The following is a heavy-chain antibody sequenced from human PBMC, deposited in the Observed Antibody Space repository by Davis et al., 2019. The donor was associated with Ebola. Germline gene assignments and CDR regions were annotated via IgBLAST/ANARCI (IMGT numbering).Heavy chain of an antibody. V-gene: IGHV1-8*01. CDR2: MRSNSSNT. CDR1: GYTFTTYD. CDR3: ARGRYSSSSYLGN. J-gene: IGHJ4*02. Sequence: ASVKVSCKASGYTFTTYDTNRVRQATGRGLEWMAWMRSNSSNTDSAQKFQGRVTMTRNTSISTAYMELSSLRSEDTAVYYCARGRYSSSSYLGNWGQGTLVTVSS. D-gene: IGHD6-6*01.